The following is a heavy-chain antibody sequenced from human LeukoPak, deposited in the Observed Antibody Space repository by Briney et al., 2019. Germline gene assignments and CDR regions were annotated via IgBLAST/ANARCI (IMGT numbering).Heavy chain of an antibody. V-gene: IGHV3-21*01. D-gene: IGHD3-9*01. Sequence: PGGSLGLYCAASGFTFSSYSMNWVRQAPGKGLEWVSSISSSSSYIYYADSVKGRFTISRDNAKNSLYLQMNSLRAEDTAVYYCARDRDLLFLDWGQGTLVTVSS. CDR3: ARDRDLLFLD. CDR1: GFTFSSYS. CDR2: ISSSSSYI. J-gene: IGHJ4*02.